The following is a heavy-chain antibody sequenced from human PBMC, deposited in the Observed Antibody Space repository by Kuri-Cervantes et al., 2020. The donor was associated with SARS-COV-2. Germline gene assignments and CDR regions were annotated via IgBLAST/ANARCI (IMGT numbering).Heavy chain of an antibody. V-gene: IGHV2-5*01. CDR3: AHSVSAEGWGAFDI. J-gene: IGHJ3*02. CDR1: GFSLSTSGVG. D-gene: IGHD2-15*01. CDR2: IYWNDDK. Sequence: SGPTLVKPTQTLTLTCTFSGFSLSTSGVGVDWIRQPPGKALEWLAVIYWNDDKRYSPSLKSRLTITKDTSKNQVVLTMTNMDPVDTATYYCAHSVSAEGWGAFDIWGQGTMVTVSS.